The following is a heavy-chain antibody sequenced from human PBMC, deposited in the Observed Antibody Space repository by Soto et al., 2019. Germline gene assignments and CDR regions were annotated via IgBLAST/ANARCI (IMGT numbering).Heavy chain of an antibody. D-gene: IGHD2-2*01. Sequence: HGGSLRLSCAASGFTFSNTWMHWVRQAPGKGLVWVSHINSDGTTTTYADSVKGRFTISRDNAKNTVHLQMNSLRAEDTAVYYCATDGSYAQHVWGQGTTVTVSS. CDR2: INSDGTTT. CDR3: ATDGSYAQHV. J-gene: IGHJ6*02. V-gene: IGHV3-74*01. CDR1: GFTFSNTW.